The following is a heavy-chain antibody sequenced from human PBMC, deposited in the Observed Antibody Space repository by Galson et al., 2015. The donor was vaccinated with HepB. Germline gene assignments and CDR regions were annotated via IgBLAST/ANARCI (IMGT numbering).Heavy chain of an antibody. V-gene: IGHV1-24*01. Sequence: SVKVSCKVSGYTLTEFSMHWVRQAPGKGLEWMGGFDPEDGETIYAQKFQGRVTVTEDTSTDTAYMELSSLRSDDTAVYYCATHAGADILTHWFFDLWGRGALVTV. D-gene: IGHD2-2*02. CDR2: FDPEDGET. CDR3: ATHAGADILTHWFFDL. CDR1: GYTLTEFS. J-gene: IGHJ2*01.